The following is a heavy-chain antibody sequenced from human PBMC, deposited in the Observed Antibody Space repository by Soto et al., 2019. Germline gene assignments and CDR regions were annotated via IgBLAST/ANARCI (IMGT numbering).Heavy chain of an antibody. J-gene: IGHJ3*02. Sequence: GGSLRLSCAASGFTFSGSAMHWVRQASGKGLEWVGRIRSKANSYATAYAASVKGRFTISRDDSKNTAYLQMNSLKTEDTAVYYCTRLSPLNAFDIWGQGTMVTVSS. CDR1: GFTFSGSA. CDR2: IRSKANSYAT. CDR3: TRLSPLNAFDI. V-gene: IGHV3-73*01.